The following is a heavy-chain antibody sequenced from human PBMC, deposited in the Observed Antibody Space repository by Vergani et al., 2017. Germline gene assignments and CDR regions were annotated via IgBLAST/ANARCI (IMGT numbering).Heavy chain of an antibody. CDR3: AXDRGRSGYYDAFDI. D-gene: IGHD3-22*01. Sequence: QGQLAQSGAEVKKPGSSVKVSCKASGGTFSSNSISWVRQAPGQGLEWMGRIIPIFGTTSYAQKFQGRVTILADESTSTAYMELSSLRSEDTAVYYCAXDRGRSGYYDAFDIWGQGTMVTVSS. CDR2: IIPIFGTT. V-gene: IGHV1-69*13. CDR1: GGTFSSNS. J-gene: IGHJ3*02.